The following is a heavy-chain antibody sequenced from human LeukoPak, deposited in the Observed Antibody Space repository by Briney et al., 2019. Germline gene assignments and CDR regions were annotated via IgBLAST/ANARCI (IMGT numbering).Heavy chain of an antibody. Sequence: GGSLRLSCAASGFTFSSYWMHWVRQAPGKGLVWVSRVNSDGTGTTYADSVEGRFTISRNNAKNTVYLQMNSLRAEDTAIYYCIRTLIVATSPYMDVWGKGTTVTVSS. CDR3: IRTLIVATSPYMDV. V-gene: IGHV3-74*01. D-gene: IGHD5-12*01. CDR2: VNSDGTGT. J-gene: IGHJ6*03. CDR1: GFTFSSYW.